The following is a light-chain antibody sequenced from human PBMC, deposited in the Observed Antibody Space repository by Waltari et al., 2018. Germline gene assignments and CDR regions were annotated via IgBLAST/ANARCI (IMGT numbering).Light chain of an antibody. CDR1: QSVSTY. Sequence: EIVLTQSPGTLSLSPGERATLSCRASQSVSTYLLWYQQKPGQAPRLLINDASNRATGIPARFSGSGSGTDFTLTISSLEPEDFAVYYCQQRSNWPLTFGQGKKVEI. V-gene: IGKV3-11*01. CDR3: QQRSNWPLT. J-gene: IGKJ1*01. CDR2: DAS.